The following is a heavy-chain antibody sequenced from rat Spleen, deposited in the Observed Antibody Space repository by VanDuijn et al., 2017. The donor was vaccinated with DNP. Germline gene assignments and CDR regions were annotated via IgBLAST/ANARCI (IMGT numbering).Heavy chain of an antibody. CDR1: GLSLTSNS. V-gene: IGHV2-47*01. Sequence: QVQLKESGPGLVQPSQNLSLTCTVSGLSLTSNSLSWIRQPPGKGLEWMGVMWSNGGTDYNSALKSRLRISRDTSKSQVFLKMNSVQTEDTAMYFCARSLATVAPTGAMDAWGQGTSVTVSS. CDR2: MWSNGGT. D-gene: IGHD1-3*01. CDR3: ARSLATVAPTGAMDA. J-gene: IGHJ4*01.